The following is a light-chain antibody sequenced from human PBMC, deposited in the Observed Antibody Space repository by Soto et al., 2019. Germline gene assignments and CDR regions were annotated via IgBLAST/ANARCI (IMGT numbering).Light chain of an antibody. J-gene: IGKJ3*01. Sequence: AIQLTQSPSSLSASVGDRVTITCRASQGISSALAWYQQKPGKAPKLLIYDASSLESGVPSRFSGSGSETEFALTISSLQPDDFATYYCQQYNSYPYSFGPGTKVDIK. CDR1: QGISSA. V-gene: IGKV1-13*02. CDR2: DAS. CDR3: QQYNSYPYS.